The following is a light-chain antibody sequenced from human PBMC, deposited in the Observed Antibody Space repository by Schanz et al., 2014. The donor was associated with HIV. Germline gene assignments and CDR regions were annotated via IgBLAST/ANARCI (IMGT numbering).Light chain of an antibody. CDR3: QQYGNSPLT. J-gene: IGKJ4*01. CDR2: GAS. V-gene: IGKV3-20*01. CDR1: QSVSSSY. Sequence: EVVLTQSPGTLSLSPGERATLSCRASQSVSSSYLAWYQQKPGQAPRLLIYGASNRATGIPDKFSGSGSGTDFTLTISRLEREDSAVYYCQQYGNSPLTFGGGTKVEIK.